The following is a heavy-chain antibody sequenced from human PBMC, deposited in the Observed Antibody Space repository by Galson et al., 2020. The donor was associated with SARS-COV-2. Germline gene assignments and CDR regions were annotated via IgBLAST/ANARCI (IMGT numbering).Heavy chain of an antibody. D-gene: IGHD2-2*01. J-gene: IGHJ4*02. CDR1: GGSISSSSYY. Sequence: SETLSLTCTVSGGSISSSSYYWGWIRQPPGKGLEWIGSIYYTGSTFFNPSLKSRVTISVDTAKNQFSLKLSSVTAADTALYYCARDDRTSTICYDDGGQGTLVTVCS. CDR2: IYYTGST. V-gene: IGHV4-39*07. CDR3: ARDDRTSTICYDD.